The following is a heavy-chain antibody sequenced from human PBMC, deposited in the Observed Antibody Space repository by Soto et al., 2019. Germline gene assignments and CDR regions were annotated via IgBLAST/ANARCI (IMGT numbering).Heavy chain of an antibody. V-gene: IGHV3-23*01. J-gene: IGHJ4*02. CDR2: ISGSGGST. D-gene: IGHD6-19*01. CDR1: GFTFSSYA. Sequence: GGSLRLSCAASGFTFSSYAMSWVRQAPGKGLEWVSAISGSGGSTYYADSVKGRFTISRDNSKNTLYLQMNSLRAEDTAVYYCANSNVAGTGLPGYWGQGTLVTVSS. CDR3: ANSNVAGTGLPGY.